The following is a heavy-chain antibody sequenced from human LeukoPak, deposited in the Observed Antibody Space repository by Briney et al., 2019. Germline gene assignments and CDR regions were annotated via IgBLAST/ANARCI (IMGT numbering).Heavy chain of an antibody. CDR2: IYYSGST. J-gene: IGHJ4*02. CDR1: GGSISSHY. CDR3: ARGGGIWTRYLQLDY. Sequence: PSETLSLTCTASGGSISSHYWSWIRQPPGKGLEWIGYIYYSGSTNYNPSLKSRVTISVDTSKNQFSLKLSSVTAADTAVYYCARGGGIWTRYLQLDYWGQGTLVTVSS. D-gene: IGHD3-9*01. V-gene: IGHV4-59*11.